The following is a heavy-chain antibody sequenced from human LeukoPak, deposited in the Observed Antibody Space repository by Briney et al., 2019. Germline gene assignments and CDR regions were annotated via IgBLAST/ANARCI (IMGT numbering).Heavy chain of an antibody. Sequence: GASVKVSCKASGGTFSSYAISWVRQAPGQGLEWMGGIIPIFGTANYAQKFQGRVTITADKSTSTAYMELSSLRSEDTAVYYCAREGYYDSSGYYWTVYYYYYMDVWGKGTTVTVSS. CDR1: GGTFSSYA. J-gene: IGHJ6*03. V-gene: IGHV1-69*06. CDR3: AREGYYDSSGYYWTVYYYYYMDV. CDR2: IIPIFGTA. D-gene: IGHD3-22*01.